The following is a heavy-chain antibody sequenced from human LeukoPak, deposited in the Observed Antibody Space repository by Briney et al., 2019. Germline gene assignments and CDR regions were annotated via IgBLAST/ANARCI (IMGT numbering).Heavy chain of an antibody. Sequence: GGSLRLSCAASGFRFSDHAMSWVRQAPGKGPDWVSVINNGGESTYYADSVKGRFTISRDNSKNTLYPQMNSLRAEDTATYYCAKYGPQDSGSSHFDYWGQGALVTVSS. CDR1: GFRFSDHA. V-gene: IGHV3-23*03. J-gene: IGHJ4*02. D-gene: IGHD1-26*01. CDR2: INNGGEST. CDR3: AKYGPQDSGSSHFDY.